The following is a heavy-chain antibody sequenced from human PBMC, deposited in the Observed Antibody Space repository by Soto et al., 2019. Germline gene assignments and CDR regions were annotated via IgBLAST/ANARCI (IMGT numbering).Heavy chain of an antibody. V-gene: IGHV3-30*18. CDR3: AKDLYCSSTSCPPAY. Sequence: QVQLVESGGGVVQPGRSLRLSCAASGFTFSSYGMHWVRQAPGKGLEWVAVISYDGSNKYYADSVKGRFTISRANSKNRLYLQMNSLRAEDTAVYYCAKDLYCSSTSCPPAYCGQGTLVTVSS. CDR1: GFTFSSYG. J-gene: IGHJ4*02. D-gene: IGHD2-2*01. CDR2: ISYDGSNK.